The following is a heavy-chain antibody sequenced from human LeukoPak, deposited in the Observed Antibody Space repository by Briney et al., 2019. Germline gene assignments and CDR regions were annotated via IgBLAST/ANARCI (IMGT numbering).Heavy chain of an antibody. J-gene: IGHJ4*02. D-gene: IGHD2-8*02. CDR2: ISGSGGST. CDR3: AKRPHCTGPGCHHIEY. CDR1: GFTFSTCL. V-gene: IGHV3-23*01. Sequence: PGGSLRLSCAASGFTFSTCLMSWVRQAPGKGMEWVSPISGSGGSTYYADSVKGRFTISRDNSKNTLFLQMNSMRAEDTAVYYCAKRPHCTGPGCHHIEYWGQGTLVTVSS.